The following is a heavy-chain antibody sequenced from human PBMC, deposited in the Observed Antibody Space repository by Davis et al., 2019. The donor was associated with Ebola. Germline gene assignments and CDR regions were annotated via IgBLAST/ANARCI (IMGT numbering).Heavy chain of an antibody. Sequence: GGSLRLSCAASGFTFSSYEMNWVRQAPGKGLEWVSYISSSGSTIYYADSVKGRFTISRDNTKNSLYLQMNNLRAEDTAIYYCARDKIVGATKADYWGQGTLVTVSS. CDR1: GFTFSSYE. V-gene: IGHV3-48*03. CDR2: ISSSGSTI. J-gene: IGHJ4*02. CDR3: ARDKIVGATKADY. D-gene: IGHD1-26*01.